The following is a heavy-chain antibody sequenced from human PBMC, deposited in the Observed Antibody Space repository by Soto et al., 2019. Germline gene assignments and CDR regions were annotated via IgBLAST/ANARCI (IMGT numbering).Heavy chain of an antibody. D-gene: IGHD4-17*01. CDR1: VGTFSSYA. Sequence: ASVKVSCKASVGTFSSYAISWVRQAPGQGLEWMGWIIPNFGTANYAQKFQGRVTMTADASTSTAYMELRSLRSDDTAVYYCARDHPTPRLDYWGQGTLVTVSS. CDR2: IIPNFGTA. J-gene: IGHJ4*02. CDR3: ARDHPTPRLDY. V-gene: IGHV1-69*13.